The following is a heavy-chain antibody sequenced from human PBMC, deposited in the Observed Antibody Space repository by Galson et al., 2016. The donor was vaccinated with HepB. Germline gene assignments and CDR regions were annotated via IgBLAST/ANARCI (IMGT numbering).Heavy chain of an antibody. D-gene: IGHD6-13*01. CDR3: ARYVGQVGSPRAAGGIAY. CDR1: GSSISSSSYY. Sequence: EILSLTCTVSGSSISSSSYYWGWIRQPPGKGLEWIGGIYYSESTYYNPSLKSRVTISGDTSKNQFSLKLSSVNAADTAVYYCARYVGQVGSPRAAGGIAYWGQGTLVTVSS. CDR2: IYYSEST. J-gene: IGHJ4*02. V-gene: IGHV4-39*01.